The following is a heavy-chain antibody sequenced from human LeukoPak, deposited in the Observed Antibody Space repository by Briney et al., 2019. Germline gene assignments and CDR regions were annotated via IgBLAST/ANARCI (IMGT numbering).Heavy chain of an antibody. CDR1: GGTFSSYA. D-gene: IGHD2-15*01. Sequence: ASVKVCCKASGGTFSSYAISWVRQAPGQGLEWMGRIIPILGRANYAQKFQGRVTITADKSTSTAYMELSSLRSEDTAVYYCATKGGSYCSGGSCYDYWGQGTLVTVSS. CDR2: IIPILGRA. CDR3: ATKGGSYCSGGSCYDY. J-gene: IGHJ4*02. V-gene: IGHV1-69*04.